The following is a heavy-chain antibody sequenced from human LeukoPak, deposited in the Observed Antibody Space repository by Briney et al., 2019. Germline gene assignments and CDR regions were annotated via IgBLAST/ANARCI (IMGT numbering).Heavy chain of an antibody. CDR2: ISGSGGST. J-gene: IGHJ4*02. Sequence: GGSLRLSCAASGFTFSSYAMSWVRQAPGKGLEWVSAISGSGGSTYYADSVKGRFTISRDNSKNTLYLQMNSLRAEDTAVYYCARDFTDYGDYGAFDYWGQGTLVTVSS. V-gene: IGHV3-23*01. CDR3: ARDFTDYGDYGAFDY. CDR1: GFTFSSYA. D-gene: IGHD4-17*01.